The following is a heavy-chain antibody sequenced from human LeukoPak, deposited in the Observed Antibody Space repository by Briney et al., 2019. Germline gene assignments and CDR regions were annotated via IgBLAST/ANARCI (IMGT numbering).Heavy chain of an antibody. Sequence: GGSLRLSCAASGFPLSSYWMNWVRQAPGKGLEWVSSISSSSSYIYYADSVKGRFTISRDNAKNSLYLQMNSLRAEDTAVYYCARADIVVVPAAMVNYYYYMDVWGKGTTVTVSS. J-gene: IGHJ6*03. V-gene: IGHV3-21*01. D-gene: IGHD2-2*01. CDR3: ARADIVVVPAAMVNYYYYMDV. CDR1: GFPLSSYW. CDR2: ISSSSSYI.